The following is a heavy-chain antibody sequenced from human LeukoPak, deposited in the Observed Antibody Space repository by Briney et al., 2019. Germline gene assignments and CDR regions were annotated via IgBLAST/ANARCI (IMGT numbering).Heavy chain of an antibody. V-gene: IGHV3-30-3*01. CDR3: ARYTSGYDWDY. CDR2: ISYDGSNK. Sequence: PGRSLGLSCAASGFAFSSYALHWVRQAPGKGLEWVALISYDGSNKYYADSVKGRFTISRDNSRNTLYLQMDSLRAEDTAVYYCARYTSGYDWDYWGQGTLVTVSS. J-gene: IGHJ4*02. D-gene: IGHD5-12*01. CDR1: GFAFSSYA.